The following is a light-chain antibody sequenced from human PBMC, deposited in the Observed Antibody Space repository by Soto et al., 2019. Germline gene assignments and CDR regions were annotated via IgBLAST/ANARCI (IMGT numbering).Light chain of an antibody. Sequence: QSVLTQPPSVSGAPGQRVTISCSGSSSNIGAGYDVHWYQQVSGTAPKLLIYGNTNRPSGVPDRFSGSKSGNSASLAITGLQAEDEADYYCRSYDSSLSDYVFGPGTKLTVL. CDR2: GNT. CDR1: SSNIGAGYD. CDR3: RSYDSSLSDYV. V-gene: IGLV1-40*01. J-gene: IGLJ1*01.